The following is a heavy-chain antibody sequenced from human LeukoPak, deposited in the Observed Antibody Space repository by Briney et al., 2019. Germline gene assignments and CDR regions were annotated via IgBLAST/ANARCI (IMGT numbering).Heavy chain of an antibody. Sequence: PGGSLRLSCAASAFTFSTYSMNWVRQAPGKGLEWVSGINSSGGGTYYADSVKGWFTISRDNSKNTLYLQMNSLRAEDTAVYCARRSGIAVAGAFDYWGQGTLVTVSS. CDR2: INSSGGGT. V-gene: IGHV3-23*01. D-gene: IGHD6-19*01. CDR3: ARRSGIAVAGAFDY. J-gene: IGHJ4*02. CDR1: AFTFSTYS.